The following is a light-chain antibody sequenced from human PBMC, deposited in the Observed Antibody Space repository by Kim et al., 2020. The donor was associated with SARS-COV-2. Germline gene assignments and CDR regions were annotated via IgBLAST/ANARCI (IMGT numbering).Light chain of an antibody. CDR2: RDT. CDR1: NIVTKN. CDR3: QVWDSSTWV. Sequence: SVALGQTARITCGGNNIVTKNVHGYQQKPGQAPVLVMYRDTNRPSGIPERVSGSNSGNTATLTISRAQAGDEADYYCQVWDSSTWVFGGGTKLTVL. J-gene: IGLJ3*02. V-gene: IGLV3-9*01.